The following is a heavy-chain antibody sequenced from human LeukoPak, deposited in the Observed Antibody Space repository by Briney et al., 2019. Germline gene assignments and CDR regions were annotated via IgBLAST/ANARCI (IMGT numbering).Heavy chain of an antibody. J-gene: IGHJ4*02. CDR3: ARGVWRPDCSSTSCHIDY. V-gene: IGHV1-8*03. D-gene: IGHD2-2*02. Sequence: ASVKVSCKASGYTFTSYDINWVRQATGQGLEWMGWMNPNSGNTGYAQKFQGRVTITRNTSISTAYMELSSLRSEDTAVYYGARGVWRPDCSSTSCHIDYWGQGTLVTVSS. CDR2: MNPNSGNT. CDR1: GYTFTSYD.